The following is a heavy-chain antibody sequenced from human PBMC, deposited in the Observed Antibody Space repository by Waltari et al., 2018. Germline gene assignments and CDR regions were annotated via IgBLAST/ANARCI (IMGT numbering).Heavy chain of an antibody. CDR1: AGSISRGSYY. D-gene: IGHD2-21*01. CDR3: ARGASVVIAANWYFDL. CDR2: IYTIGST. Sequence: QVQLQEPGPGLVKPSQTLSLTCTVSAGSISRGSYYWRWIRQPAGKGLEWIGRIYTIGSTNYTPSLKSRVTISVDTSKNQFSLKLSSVTAADTAVYYCARGASVVIAANWYFDLWGRGTLVTVSS. V-gene: IGHV4-61*02. J-gene: IGHJ2*01.